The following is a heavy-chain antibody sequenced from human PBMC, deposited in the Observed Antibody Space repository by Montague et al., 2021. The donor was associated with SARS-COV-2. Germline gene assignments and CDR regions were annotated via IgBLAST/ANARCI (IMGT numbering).Heavy chain of an antibody. V-gene: IGHV4-34*01. J-gene: IGHJ4*02. CDR1: GGSFSGYY. Sequence: SETLSLTCAVYGGSFSGYYWNWIRQPPGKGLEWIGEINHSGSTNYNPSLKSRVTISVDTSNNQFSLKLTSETAADTAVYYCARGPTNNIGMVATRLDYWGQGTLVTASS. D-gene: IGHD5-12*01. CDR2: INHSGST. CDR3: ARGPTNNIGMVATRLDY.